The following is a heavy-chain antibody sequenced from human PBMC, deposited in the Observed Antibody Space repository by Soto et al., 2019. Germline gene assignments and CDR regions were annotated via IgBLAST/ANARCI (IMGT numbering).Heavy chain of an antibody. CDR2: IYHSGST. Sequence: SETLSLTCAVSGGSISSSGYSWSWSRQPPGKGLEWIGYIYHSGSTYYNPSLKSRVTISVDRSKNQFSLKLSSVTAADTAVYYCARVPDVWGQGTTVTVSS. J-gene: IGHJ6*02. CDR3: ARVPDV. V-gene: IGHV4-30-2*01. CDR1: GGSISSSGYS.